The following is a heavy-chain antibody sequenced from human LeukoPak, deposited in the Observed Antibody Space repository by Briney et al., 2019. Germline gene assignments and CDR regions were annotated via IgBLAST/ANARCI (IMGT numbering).Heavy chain of an antibody. CDR3: ASPSPYSSSWYEGGRGVGMDV. D-gene: IGHD6-13*01. J-gene: IGHJ6*02. CDR1: GGTFSSYA. CDR2: IIPIFGTA. V-gene: IGHV1-69*13. Sequence: SVKVSCKASGGTFSSYAISWVRQAPGQGLEWMGGIIPIFGTANYAQKFQGRVTITADESTSTAYTELSSLRSEDTAVYYCASPSPYSSSWYEGGRGVGMDVWGQGTTVTVSS.